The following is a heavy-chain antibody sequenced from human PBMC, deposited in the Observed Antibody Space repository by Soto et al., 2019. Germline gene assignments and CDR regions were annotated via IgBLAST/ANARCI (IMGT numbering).Heavy chain of an antibody. D-gene: IGHD5-12*01. V-gene: IGHV4-59*08. J-gene: IGHJ4*02. CDR2: IYYSGST. Sequence: NPSETLSLTCTVSGGSISSYYWSWIRQPPGKGLEWIGYIYYSGSTNYNPSLKSRVTISVDTSNNQFSLKLSSVTAADTAVYYCARHGRGYSGYDYSGSFDYWGQGTLVTVSS. CDR3: ARHGRGYSGYDYSGSFDY. CDR1: GGSISSYY.